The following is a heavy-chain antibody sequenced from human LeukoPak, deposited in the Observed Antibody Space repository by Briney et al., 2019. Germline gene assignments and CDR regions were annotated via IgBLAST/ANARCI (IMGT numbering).Heavy chain of an antibody. CDR2: ISYDGSNK. CDR3: AKAISHYGPSSVVNGGGFDY. V-gene: IGHV3-30*18. D-gene: IGHD4-23*01. J-gene: IGHJ4*02. CDR1: GFTFSSYG. Sequence: GRSLRLSCAVSGFTFSSYGMHWVRQAPGKGLEWVAVISYDGSNKYYADSVKGRFTISRDNSENTLYLQMNSLRIEDTAVYYCAKAISHYGPSSVVNGGGFDYWGQGTLVTVSS.